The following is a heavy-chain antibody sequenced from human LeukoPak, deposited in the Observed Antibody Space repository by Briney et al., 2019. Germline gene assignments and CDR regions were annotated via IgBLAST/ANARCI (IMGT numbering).Heavy chain of an antibody. V-gene: IGHV4-34*01. J-gene: IGHJ4*02. D-gene: IGHD5-18*01. Sequence: SSETLSLTCAVYGGSFSGYYWSWIRQPPGKGLEWIGEINHSGSTNYNPSLKSRVTISVDTSKNQFSLKRSSVTAADTAVYYCARGEDTAMVPFDYWGQGTLVTVSS. CDR3: ARGEDTAMVPFDY. CDR1: GGSFSGYY. CDR2: INHSGST.